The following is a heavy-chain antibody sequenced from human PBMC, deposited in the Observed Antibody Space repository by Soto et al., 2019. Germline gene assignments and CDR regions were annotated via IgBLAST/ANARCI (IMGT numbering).Heavy chain of an antibody. CDR1: GFTFSSYA. J-gene: IGHJ3*02. CDR3: AKGDYGDYVDAFDI. Sequence: PGGSMRLSCAASGFTFSSYAVSWVRQDPGKGLEWVSVISGSGGSTYYADSVKGRFTISRDNSKNTLYLQMNSLRAEDTAVYYCAKGDYGDYVDAFDIWGQGTMVTVSS. V-gene: IGHV3-23*01. CDR2: ISGSGGST. D-gene: IGHD4-17*01.